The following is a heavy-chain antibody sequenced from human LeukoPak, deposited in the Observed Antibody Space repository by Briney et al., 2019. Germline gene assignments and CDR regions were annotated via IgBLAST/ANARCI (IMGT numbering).Heavy chain of an antibody. D-gene: IGHD3-16*01. CDR2: INDNGAGT. Sequence: GGSLRLSCAASGVTFSSYAMSWVRQAPGKGLKWVSTINDNGAGTYYADSVKGRFTISRDNSYNTVSLQMNSLRDEDTGVYYCAKGLRTGVGPYMGYHYYMDVWGKGATVTVSS. V-gene: IGHV3-23*01. CDR1: GVTFSSYA. J-gene: IGHJ6*03. CDR3: AKGLRTGVGPYMGYHYYMDV.